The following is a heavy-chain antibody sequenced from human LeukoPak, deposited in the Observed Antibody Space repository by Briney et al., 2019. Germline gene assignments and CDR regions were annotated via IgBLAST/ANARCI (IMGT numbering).Heavy chain of an antibody. D-gene: IGHD2-2*01. CDR2: IRYEGRNK. V-gene: IGHV3-30*02. Sequence: GGPLRLFCAPSGFTFSSYGMQWVRQAPGKGLGWVAFIRYEGRNKYYAVSVKGRFTISRDNSKNTLYLQMNSLSAEDTAVYYCENERTLYYYSLDVWGKGTTVTVSS. J-gene: IGHJ6*03. CDR1: GFTFSSYG. CDR3: ENERTLYYYSLDV.